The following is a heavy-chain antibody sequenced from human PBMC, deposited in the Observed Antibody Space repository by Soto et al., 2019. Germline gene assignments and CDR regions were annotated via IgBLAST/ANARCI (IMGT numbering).Heavy chain of an antibody. V-gene: IGHV3-15*01. J-gene: IGHJ4*02. CDR2: IKSKNDGGTT. D-gene: IGHD3-22*01. CDR3: TTDEGNSTSHYAFDY. CDR1: GFSFSNAW. Sequence: EVQLVESGGDLVEPGGSLTLSCAASGFSFSNAWMSWVRQPLGKGLEWVGRIKSKNDGGTTNYAAPVKGRFTISRDDSKNMLFLRMNSLKTEDTAVYYCTTDEGNSTSHYAFDYWGQGTLVTVSS.